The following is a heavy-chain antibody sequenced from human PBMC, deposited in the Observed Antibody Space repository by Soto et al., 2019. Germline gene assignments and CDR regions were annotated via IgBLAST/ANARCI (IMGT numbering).Heavy chain of an antibody. J-gene: IGHJ6*02. CDR2: ISSNGGST. D-gene: IGHD2-15*01. Sequence: GGSLRLSCSASGFTFSSYAMHWVRQAPGKGLEYVSAISSNGGSTYYADSVKGRFTISRDNSKNTLYLQMSSLRAEDTAVYYCVSEGLGYCSGGSCYPYYYYYYGMDVWGQGTTVTVSS. V-gene: IGHV3-64D*08. CDR3: VSEGLGYCSGGSCYPYYYYYYGMDV. CDR1: GFTFSSYA.